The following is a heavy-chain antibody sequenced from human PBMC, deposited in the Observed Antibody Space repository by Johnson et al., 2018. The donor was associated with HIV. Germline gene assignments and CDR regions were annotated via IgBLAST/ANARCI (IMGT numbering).Heavy chain of an antibody. CDR1: GLSVSYGY. Sequence: VQLVESGGGLVQPGGSLRLSCVASGLSVSYGYMTWVRQAPGKGLEWVSVIYSGGNTYYTDSVKGRFTISRDNSKNTLYLQMNSLRAEDAAVYCCANSGLWGPMNWGQGTMVTVSS. V-gene: IGHV3-53*01. CDR2: IYSGGNT. D-gene: IGHD4/OR15-4a*01. J-gene: IGHJ3*01. CDR3: ANSGLWGPMN.